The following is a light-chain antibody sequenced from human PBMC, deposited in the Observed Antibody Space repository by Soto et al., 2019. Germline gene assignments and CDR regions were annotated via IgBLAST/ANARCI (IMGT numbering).Light chain of an antibody. J-gene: IGKJ1*01. CDR1: QSVSSSY. CDR2: GPS. V-gene: IGKV3-20*01. Sequence: EIVLTQSPGTLSLSPGERATVSCRASQSVSSSYLAWYQQKPGQAPRLLIYGPSSRATGIPDRFSGSGSGTDFTLTISRLEPEDFAVYYCQHYGSSSWTFGQGTKVEIK. CDR3: QHYGSSSWT.